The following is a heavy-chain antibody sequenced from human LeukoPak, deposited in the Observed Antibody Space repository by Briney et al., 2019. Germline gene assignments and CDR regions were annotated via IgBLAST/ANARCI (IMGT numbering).Heavy chain of an antibody. Sequence: ASVKVSCKASGYSFTSYYMHWVRQAPGQGLEWMGIINPSGGSTSYAQKFQGRVTMTRDTSTSTVYMELSSLRSEDTAVYYCASFGVVTPNTFGWGQGTLVTVSS. V-gene: IGHV1-46*01. J-gene: IGHJ4*02. CDR2: INPSGGST. D-gene: IGHD3-3*01. CDR1: GYSFTSYY. CDR3: ASFGVVTPNTFG.